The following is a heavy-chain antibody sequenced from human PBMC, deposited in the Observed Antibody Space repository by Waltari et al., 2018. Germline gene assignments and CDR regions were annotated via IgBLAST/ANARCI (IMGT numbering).Heavy chain of an antibody. CDR2: ISYDGSNK. J-gene: IGHJ6*02. Sequence: QVQLVESGGGVVQPGRSLRLSCAASGFTFRSYGMHWVRPAPGKGLEWVAVISYDGSNKYYADSVKGRFTISRDNSKNTLYLQMNSLRAEDTAVYYCAKDLFLEWLLYGYYGMDVWGQGTTVTVSS. V-gene: IGHV3-30*18. D-gene: IGHD3-3*01. CDR1: GFTFRSYG. CDR3: AKDLFLEWLLYGYYGMDV.